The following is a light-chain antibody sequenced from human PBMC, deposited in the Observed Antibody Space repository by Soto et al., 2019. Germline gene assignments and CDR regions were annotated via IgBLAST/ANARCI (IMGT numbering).Light chain of an antibody. Sequence: SYELTQPPSVSVAPGKTARITCGGNNIGSKSVHWYQQKRGQAPVLVIYYDSDRPSGIPERFSGSNSGNTATLTISRVEAGDEADYYCQVWDSRSDPRGVFGTGTKLTVL. CDR1: NIGSKS. J-gene: IGLJ1*01. V-gene: IGLV3-21*04. CDR3: QVWDSRSDPRGV. CDR2: YDS.